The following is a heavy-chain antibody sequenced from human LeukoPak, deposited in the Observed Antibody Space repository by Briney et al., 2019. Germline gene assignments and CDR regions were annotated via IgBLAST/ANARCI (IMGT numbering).Heavy chain of an antibody. CDR2: INPNDGNT. CDR1: GYTFNNYG. Sequence: ASVKVSCKASGYTFNNYGFSWVRQAPGQGLEWVGWINPNDGNTDYAQKFQGRVSMTTDTSTSTAYMELWSLTSDDTAVYFCARDRLSLVTTIIFDYWGQGTLVTVSS. CDR3: ARDRLSLVTTIIFDY. V-gene: IGHV1-18*01. J-gene: IGHJ4*02. D-gene: IGHD5-12*01.